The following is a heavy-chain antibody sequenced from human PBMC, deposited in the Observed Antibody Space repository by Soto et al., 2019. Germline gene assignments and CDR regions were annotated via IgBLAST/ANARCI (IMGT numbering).Heavy chain of an antibody. CDR3: ARKGSSSWRLEDYYYYGMDV. CDR1: GFTFSSYS. Sequence: EVQLVESGGGLVQPGGSLRLSCAASGFTFSSYSMNWVRQAPGKGLEWVSYISSSSSTIYYADSVKGRFTISRDKAKNSLYLQMNSLRDEDTAVYYCARKGSSSWRLEDYYYYGMDVWGQGTTVTVSS. V-gene: IGHV3-48*02. CDR2: ISSSSSTI. J-gene: IGHJ6*02. D-gene: IGHD6-13*01.